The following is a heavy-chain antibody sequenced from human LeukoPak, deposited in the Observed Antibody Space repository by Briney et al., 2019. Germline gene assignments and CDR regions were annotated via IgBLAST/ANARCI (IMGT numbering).Heavy chain of an antibody. V-gene: IGHV4-59*01. Sequence: SETLSLTCTVSGGPISPYYWNWIRQSPGKGLEWIASIYYSGYTNYHPSLHSRVSISIDTSKNQFSLKLFSVTAADTAVYYCARASLFFDYWGLGTRVTVSS. CDR2: IYYSGYT. J-gene: IGHJ4*02. CDR3: ARASLFFDY. CDR1: GGPISPYY. D-gene: IGHD3-16*01.